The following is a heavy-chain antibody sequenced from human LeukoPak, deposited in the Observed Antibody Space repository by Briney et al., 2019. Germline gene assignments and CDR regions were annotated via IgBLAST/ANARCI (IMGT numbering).Heavy chain of an antibody. CDR3: ARDDPYCSGGSCYTFDY. CDR2: INPNSGGT. Sequence: ASVKVSCKASGYTFTGYYMHWVRQAPGQGLEWMGWINPNSGGTNYARKFQGRVTMTRDTSISTAYMELSRLRSDDTAVYYCARDDPYCSGGSCYTFDYWGQGTLVTVSS. CDR1: GYTFTGYY. D-gene: IGHD2-15*01. V-gene: IGHV1-2*02. J-gene: IGHJ4*02.